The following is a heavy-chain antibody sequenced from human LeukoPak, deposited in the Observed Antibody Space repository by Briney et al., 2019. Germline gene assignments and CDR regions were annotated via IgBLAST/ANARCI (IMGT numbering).Heavy chain of an antibody. CDR1: GFTFSSYA. CDR2: ISYDGSNK. D-gene: IGHD2-15*01. CDR3: ARSAVVVVASDY. V-gene: IGHV3-30-3*01. J-gene: IGHJ4*02. Sequence: PGGSLRLSCAASGFTFSSYAMHWVRQAPGKGLEWVAVISYDGSNKYYADSVKGRFTISRDNSKNTLYLQMNSLRAEDTAVYYCARSAVVVVASDYWGQGTLVTVSS.